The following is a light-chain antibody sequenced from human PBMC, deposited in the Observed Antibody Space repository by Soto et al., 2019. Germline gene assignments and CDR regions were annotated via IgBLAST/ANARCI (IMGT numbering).Light chain of an antibody. CDR1: SSDVGGYNY. J-gene: IGLJ1*01. CDR3: SSYTSIITLYV. CDR2: EVN. Sequence: QSALTQPPSASGSPGQSAAISCTGTSSDVGGYNYVSWYQQHPGKAPKLMIYEVNKRPSGVPDRFSGSKSGNTASLTVSGLQAEDEADYYCSSYTSIITLYVFGSGTKVTVL. V-gene: IGLV2-8*01.